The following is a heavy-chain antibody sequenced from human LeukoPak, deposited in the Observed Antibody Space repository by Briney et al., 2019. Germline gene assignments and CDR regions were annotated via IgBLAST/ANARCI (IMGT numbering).Heavy chain of an antibody. CDR2: ISAYNGNP. J-gene: IGHJ4*02. CDR3: ARIPPAVGAGLWFGESPYYFDY. CDR1: GYTFTSYV. D-gene: IGHD3-10*01. V-gene: IGHV1-18*01. Sequence: ASVKVSCMASGYTFTSYVISWGRQAPGQGLERMGWISAYNGNPNCAQKIQGTVTMTTVPSTSTAYMELRRLRSDDTAVYYCARIPPAVGAGLWFGESPYYFDYWGQGTLVTVSS.